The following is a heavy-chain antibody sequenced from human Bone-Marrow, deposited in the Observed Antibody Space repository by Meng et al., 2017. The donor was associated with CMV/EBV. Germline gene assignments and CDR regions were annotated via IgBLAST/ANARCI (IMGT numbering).Heavy chain of an antibody. V-gene: IGHV3-30*02. CDR2: IRYDGSDK. CDR3: ARDADIVVVPAAMPVYGMDV. Sequence: GESLKISCLASGFIFSSFDMHWVRQTPGKGLEWVAFIRYDGSDKYYADSVEGRFTISRDNSKDTLYLQMNSLRVEDTAVYYCARDADIVVVPAAMPVYGMDVWGQGTTVTVSS. D-gene: IGHD2-2*01. J-gene: IGHJ6*02. CDR1: GFIFSSFD.